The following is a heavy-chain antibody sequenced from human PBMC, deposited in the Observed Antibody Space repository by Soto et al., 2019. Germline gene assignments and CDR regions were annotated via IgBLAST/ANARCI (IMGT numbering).Heavy chain of an antibody. V-gene: IGHV3-30*18. CDR2: VSYDGSNY. CDR3: AKGGQQVIRWSLDY. Sequence: QVQLVESGGGVVQPGRSLRLSCAASGFTFSSFGMHWVRQAPGKGLEWVAVVSYDGSNYYYADSVKGRFTLSRDNSKNTLYLQMNSLRAEDTAVYYCAKGGQQVIRWSLDYWGQGTLVNVSS. J-gene: IGHJ4*02. CDR1: GFTFSSFG. D-gene: IGHD6-13*01.